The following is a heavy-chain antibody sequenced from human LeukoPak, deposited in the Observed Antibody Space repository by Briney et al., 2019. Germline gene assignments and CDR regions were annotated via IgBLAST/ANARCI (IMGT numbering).Heavy chain of an antibody. D-gene: IGHD3-22*01. CDR3: ARGDSSGYSDY. Sequence: GGSLRLSCAASGFTFSSYGMHWVRQAPGKGLEWVAVIWYDGSNKYYADSVKGRFTISRDNSKNTLYLQMNSLRAEDTAVYYCARGDSSGYSDYWGQGTLVTVPS. J-gene: IGHJ4*02. V-gene: IGHV3-33*01. CDR2: IWYDGSNK. CDR1: GFTFSSYG.